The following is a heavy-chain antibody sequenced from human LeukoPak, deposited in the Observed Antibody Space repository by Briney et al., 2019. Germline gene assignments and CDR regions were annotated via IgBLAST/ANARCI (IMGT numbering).Heavy chain of an antibody. CDR1: GFTFSSYS. D-gene: IGHD3-3*01. J-gene: IGHJ4*02. CDR2: ISSSSSYI. CDR3: ARDTENDFWIDY. Sequence: GGSLRLSCAASGFTFSSYSMNWVRQAPGKGLEWVSSISSSSSYIYYADSVKGRFTSSRDNAKNTLYLQMSSLRDEDTAVYYCARDTENDFWIDYWGQGTLVTVSS. V-gene: IGHV3-21*01.